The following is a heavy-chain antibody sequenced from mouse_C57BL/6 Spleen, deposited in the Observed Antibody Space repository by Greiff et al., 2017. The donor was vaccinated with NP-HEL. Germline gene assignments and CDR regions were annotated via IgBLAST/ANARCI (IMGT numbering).Heavy chain of an antibody. CDR1: GYTFTSYW. CDR2: IYPGNSDT. CDR3: TRGDYYGSFYAMDY. D-gene: IGHD1-1*01. V-gene: IGHV1-5*01. J-gene: IGHJ4*01. Sequence: EVKLQQPGAELVKPGASVKLSCKASGYTFTSYWMHWVKQRPGQGLEWIGAIYPGNSDTSYNQKFKGKAKLTAVTSASTAYMELSSLTNEDSAVYYCTRGDYYGSFYAMDYWGQGTSVTVSS.